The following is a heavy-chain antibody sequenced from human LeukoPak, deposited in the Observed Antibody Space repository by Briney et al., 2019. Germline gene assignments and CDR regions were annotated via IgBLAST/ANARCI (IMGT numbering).Heavy chain of an antibody. V-gene: IGHV3-30*04. J-gene: IGHJ6*03. CDR3: AKGSKLVVITRDHYMAV. Sequence: GGSLRLSCAASGFTFSSYVMHWVRQAPGKGLEWVAIISYDGSNEYYADSVKGRFTISRDNSKNTLYLQMNSLRAGDTAVYYCAKGSKLVVITRDHYMAVWGKGTTITISS. CDR1: GFTFSSYV. CDR2: ISYDGSNE. D-gene: IGHD3-22*01.